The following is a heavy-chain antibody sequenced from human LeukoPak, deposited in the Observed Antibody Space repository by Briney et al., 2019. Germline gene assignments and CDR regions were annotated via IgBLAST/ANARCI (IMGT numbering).Heavy chain of an antibody. CDR1: GGSISSYY. Sequence: SETLSLTCTVSGGSISSYYWSWIRQPPGKGLERIGYIYYSGSTNYTPSLKSRVTISADTSKNQFSLKLSSVTAADTAVYYCARWYSSGWSHDYWGQGTLVTVSS. CDR2: IYYSGST. V-gene: IGHV4-59*01. J-gene: IGHJ4*02. D-gene: IGHD6-19*01. CDR3: ARWYSSGWSHDY.